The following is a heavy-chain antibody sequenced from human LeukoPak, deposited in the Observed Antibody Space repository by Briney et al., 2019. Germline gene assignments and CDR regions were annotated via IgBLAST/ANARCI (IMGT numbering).Heavy chain of an antibody. CDR3: ARTAGYSSSWGLDYFDY. CDR2: IIPIFGTT. CDR1: GGTFNSYA. J-gene: IGHJ4*02. Sequence: GASVKVSCKASGGTFNSYAISWVRQAPGQGLQWMGGIIPIFGTTNYAQKFQGRLTITTDESTSTAYMELSSLRSEDTAVYYCARTAGYSSSWGLDYFDYWGQGTLVTVSS. D-gene: IGHD6-13*01. V-gene: IGHV1-69*05.